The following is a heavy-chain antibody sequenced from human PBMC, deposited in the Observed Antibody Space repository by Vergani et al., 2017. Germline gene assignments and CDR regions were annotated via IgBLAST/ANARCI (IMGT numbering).Heavy chain of an antibody. Sequence: EVQMVESGGGLVKPGGSLRLSCVASGFTFSHYSMNWVRQAPGKGLEWVSSISGNNDDVYYADSVKGRFTISRDNAKNSLYLDMSSLRAEDTAVYYCARDQVPAAIRLNVGNYMDVWGKGTTVIVS. V-gene: IGHV3-21*01. CDR2: ISGNNDDV. D-gene: IGHD2-2*02. J-gene: IGHJ6*03. CDR1: GFTFSHYS. CDR3: ARDQVPAAIRLNVGNYMDV.